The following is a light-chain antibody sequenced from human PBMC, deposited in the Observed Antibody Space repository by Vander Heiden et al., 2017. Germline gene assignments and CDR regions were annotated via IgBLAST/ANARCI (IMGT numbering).Light chain of an antibody. J-gene: IGKJ1*01. CDR1: QGISSY. CDR2: AAS. CDR3: QQYYSYPRT. Sequence: IRMTQSPSSLSASTGDRVTITCRASQGISSYLAWYQQKPGKAPKLLIYAASTLQSGVPSRFSGSGSGTEFTLTISCLQSEDFATYYCQQYYSYPRTFGQGTKVEIK. V-gene: IGKV1-8*01.